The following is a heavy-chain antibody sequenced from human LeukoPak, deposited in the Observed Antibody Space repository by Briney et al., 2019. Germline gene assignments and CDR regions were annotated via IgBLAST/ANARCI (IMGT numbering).Heavy chain of an antibody. J-gene: IGHJ2*01. CDR1: GFTFSSYG. V-gene: IGHV3-30*02. CDR2: IRYDGSNK. D-gene: IGHD5-24*01. Sequence: GGSLRLSCAASGFTFSSYGMHWVRQAPGKGLEWVAFIRYDGSNKYYADSVKGRFTISRDNSKNTLYLQMNSLRAEDTAVYYCAKVSRDGYNFYWYFDLWGRGSLVTVSS. CDR3: AKVSRDGYNFYWYFDL.